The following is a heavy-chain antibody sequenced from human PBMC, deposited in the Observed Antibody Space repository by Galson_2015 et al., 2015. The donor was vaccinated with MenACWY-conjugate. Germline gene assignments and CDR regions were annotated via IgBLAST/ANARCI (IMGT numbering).Heavy chain of an antibody. V-gene: IGHV3-53*01. CDR3: ARYWGFLSKSSSVERTYYYGMDV. CDR2: IYSGGST. D-gene: IGHD6-6*01. Sequence: SLRLSCAASGFTVSSNYMSWVRQAPGKGLEWVSVIYSGGSTYYADSVKGRFTISRDNSKNTLYLQMNSLRAEDTAVYYCARYWGFLSKSSSVERTYYYGMDVWGQGTLVTVSS. CDR1: GFTVSSNY. J-gene: IGHJ6*02.